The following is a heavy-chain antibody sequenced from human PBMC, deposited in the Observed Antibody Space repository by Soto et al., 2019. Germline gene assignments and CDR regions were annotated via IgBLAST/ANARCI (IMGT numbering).Heavy chain of an antibody. Sequence: QVQLVESGGGVVQPGRSLRLSCAASGFTFSSYAMHWVRKAPGKGLEWVAVISYDGSNKYYADSVKGRFTISRDNSKNTLYLQMNSLRAEDTAVYYCARAARGVSGPPGWFDPWGQGTLVTVSS. CDR3: ARAARGVSGPPGWFDP. CDR1: GFTFSSYA. CDR2: ISYDGSNK. D-gene: IGHD5-12*01. V-gene: IGHV3-30-3*01. J-gene: IGHJ5*02.